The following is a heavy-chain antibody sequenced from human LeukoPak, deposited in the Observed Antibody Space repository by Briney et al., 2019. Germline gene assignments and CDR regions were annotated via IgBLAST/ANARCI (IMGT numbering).Heavy chain of an antibody. CDR1: GGSFSGYY. CDR3: ARSDIVVVVADTLRYDSSGYYDY. D-gene: IGHD2-15*01. CDR2: INHSGST. V-gene: IGHV4-34*01. J-gene: IGHJ4*02. Sequence: SETLSLTCAVYGGSFSGYYWSWIRQPPGKGLEWIGEINHSGSTNYNPSLKSRVTISVDTSKNQFSLKLGSVTAADTAVYYCARSDIVVVVADTLRYDSSGYYDYWGQGTLVTVSS.